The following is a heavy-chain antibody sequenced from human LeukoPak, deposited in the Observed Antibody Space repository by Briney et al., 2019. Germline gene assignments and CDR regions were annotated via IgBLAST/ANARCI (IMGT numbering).Heavy chain of an antibody. J-gene: IGHJ4*02. CDR3: ARNYGSGMGDFDY. CDR2: ISSSSSYI. D-gene: IGHD3-10*01. V-gene: IGHV3-21*01. Sequence: PGGSLRLSCAASGFTFSSYAMSWVRQAPGKGLEWVSSISSSSSYIYYADSVKGRFTISRDNAKNSLYLQMNSLRAEDTAVYYCARNYGSGMGDFDYWGQGTLVTVSS. CDR1: GFTFSSYA.